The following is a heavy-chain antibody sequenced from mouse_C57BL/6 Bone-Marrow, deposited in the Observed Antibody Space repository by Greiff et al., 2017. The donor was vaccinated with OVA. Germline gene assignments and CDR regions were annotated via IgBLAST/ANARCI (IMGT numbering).Heavy chain of an antibody. Sequence: VQLQQPGAELVRPGSSVKLSCKASGYTFTSYWMDWVKQRPGQGLEWIGNIYPADSETHYNQKFKDKATLTVDKSSSPAYMQLSSLTSEDSAVYYFARKYDGYYYFDVWGQGTTLTVSS. J-gene: IGHJ2*01. CDR2: IYPADSET. V-gene: IGHV1-61*01. CDR3: ARKYDGYYYFDV. D-gene: IGHD2-3*01. CDR1: GYTFTSYW.